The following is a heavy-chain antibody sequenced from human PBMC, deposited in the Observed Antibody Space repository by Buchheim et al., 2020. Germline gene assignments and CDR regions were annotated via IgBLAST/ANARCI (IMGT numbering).Heavy chain of an antibody. CDR3: AKGPYGDNARLSRYFDY. D-gene: IGHD4-17*01. J-gene: IGHJ4*02. V-gene: IGHV3-23*01. Sequence: EVQLLESGGGSVQPGGSLRLSCAASGFTFTNYAMSWVRQAPGKGLEWVSGFSDSGSSTYYADSVKGRFTISRENSKNMLYLQMNSLRADDTAIYYCAKGPYGDNARLSRYFDYWGQGTL. CDR2: FSDSGSST. CDR1: GFTFTNYA.